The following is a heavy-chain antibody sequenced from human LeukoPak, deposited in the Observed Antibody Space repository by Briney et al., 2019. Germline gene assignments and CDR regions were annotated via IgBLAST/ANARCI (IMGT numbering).Heavy chain of an antibody. CDR2: IYTSGST. Sequence: SETLSLTCTVSGGSISSYYWSWIRQPAGKGLEWIGRIYTSGSTNYNPSLKSRVTISVDTSKNQFSLKLTSVTAADTAVYFCARTTGYSSTWELDSWGQGILVTVTS. CDR3: ARTTGYSSTWELDS. V-gene: IGHV4-4*07. D-gene: IGHD6-13*01. J-gene: IGHJ4*02. CDR1: GGSISSYY.